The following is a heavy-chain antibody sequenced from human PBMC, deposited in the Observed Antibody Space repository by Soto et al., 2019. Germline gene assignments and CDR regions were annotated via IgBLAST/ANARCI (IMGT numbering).Heavy chain of an antibody. CDR3: ARDRTTVTSNFDY. CDR1: GFTFNSYS. D-gene: IGHD4-17*01. V-gene: IGHV3-21*01. CDR2: ISSSSSYI. J-gene: IGHJ4*02. Sequence: GGSLRLSCAASGFTFNSYSMNWVRQAPGKGLEWVSSISSSSSYIYYADSVKGRFTISRDNAKNPLYLQMNSLRAEDTAVYYCARDRTTVTSNFDYWGQGSLVTVSS.